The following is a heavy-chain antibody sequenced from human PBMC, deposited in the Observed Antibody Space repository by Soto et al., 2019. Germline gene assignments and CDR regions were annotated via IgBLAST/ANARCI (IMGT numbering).Heavy chain of an antibody. V-gene: IGHV1-69*01. CDR1: GGTFSSYA. Sequence: QVQLVQSGAEVKKPGSSVKVSCKASGGTFSSYAISWVRQAPGQRLEWMGGIIPIFGTANYARKFQGRVTSTADESTSTAYMELSSLRSEDTAVYYCARVVVVVAATLGGMDVWGQGTTVTVSS. CDR3: ARVVVVVAATLGGMDV. CDR2: IIPIFGTA. J-gene: IGHJ6*02. D-gene: IGHD2-15*01.